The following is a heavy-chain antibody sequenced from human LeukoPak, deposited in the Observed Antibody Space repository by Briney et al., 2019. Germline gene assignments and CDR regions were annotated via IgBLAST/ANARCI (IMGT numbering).Heavy chain of an antibody. CDR1: GYTFTSYY. CDR3: AGIETTLDNWFDH. J-gene: IGHJ5*02. D-gene: IGHD4-23*01. CDR2: INPSGGRT. V-gene: IGHV1-46*01. Sequence: ASVKVSCKASGYTFTSYYMHWVRQAPGQGLELMGIINPSGGRTSYAQQFHSSGTMTRDTTSSTLFMQLRSLGTAATTVYYCAGIETTLDNWFDHWGQGTLVTVSS.